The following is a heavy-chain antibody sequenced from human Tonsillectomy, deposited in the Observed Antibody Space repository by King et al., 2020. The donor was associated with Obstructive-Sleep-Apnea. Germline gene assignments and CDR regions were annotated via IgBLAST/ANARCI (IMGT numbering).Heavy chain of an antibody. J-gene: IGHJ4*01. Sequence: VQLQQWGAGLLKPSETLSLTCAVYGGSFSGYYWSWIRQPPGKGLEWIGEINHSGSTNYNPSLKSRVTISVDTSKNQFSLKLSSVTAADTAVYYCARGPDYYDSSGYYDFDYWGHGTLVTVSS. CDR2: INHSGST. D-gene: IGHD3-22*01. V-gene: IGHV4-34*01. CDR3: ARGPDYYDSSGYYDFDY. CDR1: GGSFSGYY.